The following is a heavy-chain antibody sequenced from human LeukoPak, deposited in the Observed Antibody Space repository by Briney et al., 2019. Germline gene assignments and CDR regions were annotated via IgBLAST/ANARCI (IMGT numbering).Heavy chain of an antibody. Sequence: SETLSLTCTVSGDSISSYYWSWIRQPAGKGLEWIGRIHPSGSANYNPSLKSRVTLSVDTSKNQFSLKLSSVTAADTAVYYCARGPPPDFDYWGRGILVTVSS. V-gene: IGHV4-4*07. CDR3: ARGPPPDFDY. CDR2: IHPSGSA. CDR1: GDSISSYY. J-gene: IGHJ4*02.